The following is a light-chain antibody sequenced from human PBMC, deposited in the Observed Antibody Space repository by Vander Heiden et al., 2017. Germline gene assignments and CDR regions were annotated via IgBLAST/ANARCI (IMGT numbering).Light chain of an antibody. J-gene: IGKJ3*01. CDR2: EAT. CDR3: QQYDNLPHT. Sequence: DIQMTQSPSSLSASVGDRVTITCQASQDISNYLNWYQQKAGKATKLLIYEATNLEAGVPSMISGRGSGAGFTFTSSSLQPEEIATYYYQQYDNLPHTFGPGTKVDIK. V-gene: IGKV1-33*01. CDR1: QDISNY.